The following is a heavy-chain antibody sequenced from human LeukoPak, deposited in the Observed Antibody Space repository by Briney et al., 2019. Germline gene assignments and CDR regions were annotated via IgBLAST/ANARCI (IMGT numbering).Heavy chain of an antibody. J-gene: IGHJ4*02. CDR1: GFSVVSYY. Sequence: GGSLRLSCAASGFSVVSYYMTWVRQAPGKGLEWVSVIYSGGAAFYTDSVKGRFTISRDGSKRTVYLQMNNLRAEDTAVYYCARGNSPMVGRYYLDLWGQGTLVTVSS. V-gene: IGHV3-53*01. CDR3: ARGNSPMVGRYYLDL. D-gene: IGHD4/OR15-4a*01. CDR2: IYSGGAA.